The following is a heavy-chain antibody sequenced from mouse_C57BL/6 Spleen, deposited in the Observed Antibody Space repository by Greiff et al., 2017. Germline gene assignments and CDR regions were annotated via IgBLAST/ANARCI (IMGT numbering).Heavy chain of an antibody. CDR1: GYTFTSYW. Sequence: QVQLQQPGAELVKPGASVKMSCKASGYTFTSYWITWVKQRPGQGLEWIGDIYPGSGSTNYNEKFKSKDTLTVDTSSSTAYMQLRSLTSEDSAVXYCAREGDYDAWFAYWGQGTLVTVSA. J-gene: IGHJ3*01. CDR3: AREGDYDAWFAY. CDR2: IYPGSGST. D-gene: IGHD2-4*01. V-gene: IGHV1-55*01.